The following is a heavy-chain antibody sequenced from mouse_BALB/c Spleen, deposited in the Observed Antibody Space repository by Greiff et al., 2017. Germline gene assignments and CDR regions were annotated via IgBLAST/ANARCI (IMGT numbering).Heavy chain of an antibody. Sequence: VQLQQSGAELAKPGASVTLSCKASGYTFTSYWMHWVKQRPGQGLEWIGYINPSTGYTEYNQKFKDKATLTADKSSSTAYMQLSSLTSEDSAVYYCARGDYVYWGQGTLVTVSA. D-gene: IGHD2-4*01. CDR1: GYTFTSYW. V-gene: IGHV1-7*01. CDR2: INPSTGYT. J-gene: IGHJ3*01. CDR3: ARGDYVY.